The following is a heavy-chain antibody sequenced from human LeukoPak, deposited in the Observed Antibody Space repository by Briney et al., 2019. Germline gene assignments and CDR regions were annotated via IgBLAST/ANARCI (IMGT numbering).Heavy chain of an antibody. CDR3: ARDGDGVTTAMGFDY. J-gene: IGHJ4*02. Sequence: PSQTLSLTCTVSGGSISSGGYYWRWIRQPPGKGLEWIGYIYHSGSTYYNPSLKSRVTISVDRSKNQFSLKLSSVTAADTAVYYCARDGDGVTTAMGFDYWGQGTLVTVSS. V-gene: IGHV4-30-2*01. D-gene: IGHD4-11*01. CDR1: GGSISSGGYY. CDR2: IYHSGST.